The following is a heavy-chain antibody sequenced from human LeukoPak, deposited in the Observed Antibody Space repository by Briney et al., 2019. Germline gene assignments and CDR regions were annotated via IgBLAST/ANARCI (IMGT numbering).Heavy chain of an antibody. Sequence: PSETLSLTCTVSGGSISSYYWTWIRQPPGKGLECIGYIYYSGSTNYNPSLKSRVTISVDMSKNQFSLKLKSVTAADTAVYYCARQEAYSYGMDVWGQGTTVPSP. J-gene: IGHJ6*02. CDR3: ARQEAYSYGMDV. V-gene: IGHV4-59*08. CDR2: IYYSGST. CDR1: GGSISSYY.